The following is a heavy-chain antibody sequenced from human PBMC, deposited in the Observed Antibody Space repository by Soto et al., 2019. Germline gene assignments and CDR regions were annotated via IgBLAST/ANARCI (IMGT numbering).Heavy chain of an antibody. V-gene: IGHV1-3*01. CDR1: GYTFTKYT. J-gene: IGHJ4*02. Sequence: ASVKVSCKASGYTFTKYTMHWVRQAPGQRLEWMGWINAGKGNTKYSEMYQGRVTITRDTSASTAYMELSSLRSEDTAVYYCARDSYYGSGTYNYFDYWGQRTQVTVSS. CDR2: INAGKGNT. D-gene: IGHD3-10*01. CDR3: ARDSYYGSGTYNYFDY.